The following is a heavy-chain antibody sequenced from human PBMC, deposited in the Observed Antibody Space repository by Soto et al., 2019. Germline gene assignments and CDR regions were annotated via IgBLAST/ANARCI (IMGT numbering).Heavy chain of an antibody. J-gene: IGHJ6*02. V-gene: IGHV3-7*05. CDR2: IKQDGSEK. Sequence: GGSLRLSCAASGFTFSSYWMSWVRQAPGKGLEWVANIKQDGSEKYYVDSVKGRFTISRDNAKNSLYLQMNSLRAEDTAVYYCARDSELQIRSGFLEWLSLSYGMDVWGQGTTVTVSS. D-gene: IGHD3-3*01. CDR1: GFTFSSYW. CDR3: ARDSELQIRSGFLEWLSLSYGMDV.